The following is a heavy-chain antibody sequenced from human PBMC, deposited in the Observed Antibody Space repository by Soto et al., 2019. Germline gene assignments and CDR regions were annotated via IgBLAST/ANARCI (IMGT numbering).Heavy chain of an antibody. CDR1: KFMFSAYA. D-gene: IGHD3-10*01. CDR3: AKGADRPWFGEAYFPDY. V-gene: IGHV3-23*01. CDR2: ISGSEDVT. Sequence: EVHLLQSGGGLVQPGGSLRLSCVASKFMFSAYAMGWVRQSPGKGLEWVSSISGSEDVTYYADSVKGRFSISRDNSKNTLYLQMNSLRVEDTAIYFCAKGADRPWFGEAYFPDYWCQGTHVIVST. J-gene: IGHJ4*02.